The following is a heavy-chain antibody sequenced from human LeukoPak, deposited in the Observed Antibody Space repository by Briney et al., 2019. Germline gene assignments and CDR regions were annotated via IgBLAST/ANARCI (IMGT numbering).Heavy chain of an antibody. CDR3: ARDRGWFGESPDAFDI. CDR2: ISSSSSYI. D-gene: IGHD3-10*01. J-gene: IGHJ3*02. CDR1: GFTFSSYS. Sequence: PGGSLRLSCAASGFTFSSYSMNWVRQAPGKGLEWVSSISSSSSYIYYADSVKGRFTISRDNAKNSLYLQMNSLRAEDTAVYCCARDRGWFGESPDAFDIWGQGTMVTVSS. V-gene: IGHV3-21*01.